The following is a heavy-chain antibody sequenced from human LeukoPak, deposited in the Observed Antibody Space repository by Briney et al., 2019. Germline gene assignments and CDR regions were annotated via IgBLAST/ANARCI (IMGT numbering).Heavy chain of an antibody. CDR2: ISGSGGST. CDR3: AKDSVPYYYGSGSYPDY. Sequence: PGGSLRLSCAASGFTFNNYAMSWVRQAPGKGLEWVSGISGSGGSTYYADSVKGWFTISRDNSKNTLYLQMNSLTAEDTAVYYCAKDSVPYYYGSGSYPDYWGQGTLVTVSS. D-gene: IGHD3-10*01. CDR1: GFTFNNYA. J-gene: IGHJ4*02. V-gene: IGHV3-23*01.